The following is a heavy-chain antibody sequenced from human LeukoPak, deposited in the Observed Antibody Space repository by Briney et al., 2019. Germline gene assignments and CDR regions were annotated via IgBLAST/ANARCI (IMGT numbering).Heavy chain of an antibody. CDR3: AKGPLRDTAPLEYYFDY. D-gene: IGHD5-18*01. Sequence: GGSLRLSCAASEFTLSSYEMNWVRQAPGKGLEWVSYISSSGSSIYYADSVKGRFTISRDNAKNSLYLQMNSLRAEDTAVYYCAKGPLRDTAPLEYYFDYWGQGTLVTVSS. CDR1: EFTLSSYE. J-gene: IGHJ4*02. V-gene: IGHV3-48*03. CDR2: ISSSGSSI.